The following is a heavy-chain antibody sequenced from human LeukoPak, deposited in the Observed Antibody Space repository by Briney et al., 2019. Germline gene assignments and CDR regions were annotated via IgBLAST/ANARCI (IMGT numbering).Heavy chain of an antibody. D-gene: IGHD3-22*01. CDR3: AKSSYYYDSSASDY. Sequence: GGSLRLFCAASGFTFSSYVMSWVRQAPGKGLEWVSAISGGGGNTFYADSVKGRFTISRDKSKNTLYLQMNSLRAEDTAVYYCAKSSYYYDSSASDYWGQGTLVTVSS. CDR1: GFTFSSYV. CDR2: ISGGGGNT. V-gene: IGHV3-23*01. J-gene: IGHJ4*02.